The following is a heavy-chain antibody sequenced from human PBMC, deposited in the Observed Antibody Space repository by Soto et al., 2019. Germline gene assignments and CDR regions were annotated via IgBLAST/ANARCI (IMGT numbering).Heavy chain of an antibody. V-gene: IGHV1-18*01. CDR2: ISSYNGDT. D-gene: IGHD3-22*01. Sequence: ASVKVSCKASGYTFTRSGISWVRQAPGQGPEWMGWISSYNGDTNYAQKLQGRVTMTRDTSTSTAYMELRSLRSEDTAVYYCARDYYDRSGYYPWYFDYWGQGTLVTVSS. CDR3: ARDYYDRSGYYPWYFDY. J-gene: IGHJ4*02. CDR1: GYTFTRSG.